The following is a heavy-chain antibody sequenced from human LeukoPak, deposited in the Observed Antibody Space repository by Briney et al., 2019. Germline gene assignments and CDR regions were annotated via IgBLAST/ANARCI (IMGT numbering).Heavy chain of an antibody. V-gene: IGHV3-30*02. CDR2: IQYDESSK. Sequence: GESLRLPCVASGLTFSGSGMHWVRQAPGKGLEWVAFIQYDESSKYYADSVKGRFIISRDNSKNTVYLQIYSLRGEDTAAYYCAREGGRVVIGTFDHGGGGTLVSVSS. CDR1: GLTFSGSG. CDR3: AREGGRVVIGTFDH. J-gene: IGHJ4*02. D-gene: IGHD1/OR15-1a*01.